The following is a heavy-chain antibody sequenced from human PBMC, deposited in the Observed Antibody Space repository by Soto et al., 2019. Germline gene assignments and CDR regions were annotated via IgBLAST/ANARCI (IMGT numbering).Heavy chain of an antibody. CDR1: RFTFSTYW. CDR3: AGGNALDV. V-gene: IGHV3-7*01. CDR2: IHQDGNEK. Sequence: EVQLVESGGGLVQPGGSLRLSCAASRFTFSTYWMTWVRLTPGKGLEWVANIHQDGNEKYYMDSVKGRFTISRDNAKNSLYLQMTSLRDEDTAVYYCAGGNALDVWGQGTTVTVSS. J-gene: IGHJ6*02.